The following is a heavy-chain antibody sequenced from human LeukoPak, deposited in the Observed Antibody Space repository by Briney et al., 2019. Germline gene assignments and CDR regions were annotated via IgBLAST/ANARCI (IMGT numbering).Heavy chain of an antibody. J-gene: IGHJ4*02. CDR3: ARDRKSVVVAATLAYYFDY. Sequence: GRSLRLSCAASGFTFSSYAMHWVRQAPGKGLEWVAVISYDGSNKYYAVSVKGRFTISRDNSKNTLYLQMNSLRAEDTAVYYCARDRKSVVVAATLAYYFDYWGQGTLVTVSS. D-gene: IGHD2-15*01. CDR2: ISYDGSNK. CDR1: GFTFSSYA. V-gene: IGHV3-30*04.